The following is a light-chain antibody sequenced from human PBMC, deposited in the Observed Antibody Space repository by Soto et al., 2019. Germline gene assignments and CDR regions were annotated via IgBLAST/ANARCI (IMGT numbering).Light chain of an antibody. CDR1: QSISSW. V-gene: IGKV1-5*01. Sequence: DIQMTQSPSTLSASVGDRVTITCRASQSISSWLAWYQQKPGKAPKLLIYDASSLESGVPSRFSGSESGTEFTLTLSSLQPDDFATYYCQQYDSYSPSFGQGTKLEIK. CDR2: DAS. CDR3: QQYDSYSPS. J-gene: IGKJ2*01.